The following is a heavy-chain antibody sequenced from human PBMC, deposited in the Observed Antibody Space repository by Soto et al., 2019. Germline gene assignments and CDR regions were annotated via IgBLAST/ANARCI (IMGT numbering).Heavy chain of an antibody. V-gene: IGHV1-46*01. CDR3: AREPWGISTSCHAF. D-gene: IGHD2-2*01. Sequence: QVQLVQSGAEVKKPGASVKVSCKASGYTFTSHYIHWVRQAPGQGLEWMGIINPGGTYTTKAQKFQGKSTMTTDTSTSTVYMELRSLRADDTAVYYCAREPWGISTSCHAFWGQGTLVTVSS. CDR1: GYTFTSHY. CDR2: INPGGTYT. J-gene: IGHJ4*02.